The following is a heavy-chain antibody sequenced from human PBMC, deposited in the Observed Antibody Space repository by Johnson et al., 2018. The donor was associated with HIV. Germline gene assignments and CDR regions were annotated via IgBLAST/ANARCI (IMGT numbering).Heavy chain of an antibody. J-gene: IGHJ3*02. CDR3: ARDRSPYSRVSLGGI. CDR1: GFTFSSYD. Sequence: QVQLVESGGGLIQPGGSLRLSCVASGFTFSSYDMHWVRQATGKGLEWVSGINWSGGTTGYADSVKGRFTISRDNSKNTLSLQMDSLRPEDTAVYYCARDRSPYSRVSLGGIWGQGTMVTVSS. V-gene: IGHV3-NL1*01. CDR2: INWSGGTT. D-gene: IGHD1-26*01.